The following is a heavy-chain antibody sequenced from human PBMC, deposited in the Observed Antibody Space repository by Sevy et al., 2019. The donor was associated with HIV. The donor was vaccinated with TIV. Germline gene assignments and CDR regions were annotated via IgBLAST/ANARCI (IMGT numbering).Heavy chain of an antibody. J-gene: IGHJ4*02. CDR2: ISYDGSNK. D-gene: IGHD3-3*01. Sequence: GGSLRLSCAASEFTLSRYWMSWVRQAPGKGLEWVAVISYDGSNKYYADSVKGRFTISRDNSKNTLYLQMNSLRAEDTAVYYCARDHAIFGVVIIPGGYWGQGTLVTVSS. CDR3: ARDHAIFGVVIIPGGY. CDR1: EFTLSRYW. V-gene: IGHV3-30*03.